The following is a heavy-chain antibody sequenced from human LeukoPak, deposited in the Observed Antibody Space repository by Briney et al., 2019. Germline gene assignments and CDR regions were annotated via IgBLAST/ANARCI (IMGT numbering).Heavy chain of an antibody. Sequence: GASVKVSCKASGYTFTSYGISWVRQAPGQGLEWMGWISAYNGNTNYAQKLQGRVTMTTDTSTSTAYMELRSLRSDDTAVYYCASMDVVVVAATRIDYWGQGTLVTVSS. V-gene: IGHV1-18*01. CDR2: ISAYNGNT. CDR3: ASMDVVVVAATRIDY. D-gene: IGHD2-15*01. CDR1: GYTFTSYG. J-gene: IGHJ4*02.